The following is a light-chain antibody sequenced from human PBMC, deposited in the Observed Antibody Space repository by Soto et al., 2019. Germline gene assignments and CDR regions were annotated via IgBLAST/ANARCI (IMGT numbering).Light chain of an antibody. J-gene: IGKJ2*01. CDR1: QSVSSSY. V-gene: IGKV3-20*01. CDR3: QQYGSSLLREYT. CDR2: GAS. Sequence: EIVLTQSPGTLSLSPGERVTLSCRASQSVSSSYLAWYQQKPGQAPRLLIYGASSRATGIPDRFSGSGSGTDFTLTISRLEPEDFAVYYCQQYGSSLLREYTFGQGTKLEIK.